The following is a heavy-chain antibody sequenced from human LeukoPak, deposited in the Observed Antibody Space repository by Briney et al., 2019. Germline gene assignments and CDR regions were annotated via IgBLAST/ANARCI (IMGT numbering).Heavy chain of an antibody. CDR1: GFTFSSYG. V-gene: IGHV3-30*18. D-gene: IGHD6-19*01. J-gene: IGHJ4*02. CDR2: ISYDGSNK. CDR3: AKDRSSGCFDY. Sequence: GGSLRLSCAASGFTFSSYGMHWVRQAPGKGLEWVAVISYDGSNKYYADSVKGRFTISRDNSKNTLYLQMNSLGAEDTAVYYCAKDRSSGCFDYWGQGTLVTVSS.